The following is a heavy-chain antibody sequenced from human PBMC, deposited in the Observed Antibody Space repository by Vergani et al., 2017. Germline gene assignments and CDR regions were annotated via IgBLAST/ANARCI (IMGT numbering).Heavy chain of an antibody. D-gene: IGHD5-24*01. J-gene: IGHJ4*02. V-gene: IGHV1-18*04. CDR1: GYTFVNHP. CDR3: ARSQMATNDFDL. Sequence: QAQLGQSDSEVKKPGDSVTLSCKTSGYTFVNHPITWVRQAPGQGLEWMGWISPYNHKTLYSQKVEGRVTMTSYTSSSTVFLELRRLTSDNTATDYCARSQMATNDFDLWGRGTLVTVSS. CDR2: ISPYNHKT.